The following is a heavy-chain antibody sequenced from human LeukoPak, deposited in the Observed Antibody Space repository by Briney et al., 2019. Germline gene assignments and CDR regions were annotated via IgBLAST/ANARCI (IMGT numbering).Heavy chain of an antibody. CDR3: ARDGQLWSPRGSDYVDD. Sequence: PGGSLRLSCAASGFTFSSYSMNWVRQAPGKGLEWVSYISSSSSTIYYADSVKGRFTISRDNAKNSLYLQMNSLRDEDTAVYYCARDGQLWSPRGSDYVDDGGQGTLVTVSS. V-gene: IGHV3-48*02. D-gene: IGHD5-18*01. J-gene: IGHJ4*02. CDR1: GFTFSSYS. CDR2: ISSSSSTI.